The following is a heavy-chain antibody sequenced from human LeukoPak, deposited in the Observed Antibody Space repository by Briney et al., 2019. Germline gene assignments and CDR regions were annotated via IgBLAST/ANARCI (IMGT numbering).Heavy chain of an antibody. D-gene: IGHD6-13*01. V-gene: IGHV1-69*04. J-gene: IGHJ4*02. CDR2: IIPILGIA. Sequence: ASVKVSCKASGGTFSSYAISWVRQAPGQGLEWMGRIIPILGIANYAQKFQGRVTITADKSTSTAYMELSSLRSEDTAVYYCASLPIAAAGDFDYWGQGTLVTVSS. CDR1: GGTFSSYA. CDR3: ASLPIAAAGDFDY.